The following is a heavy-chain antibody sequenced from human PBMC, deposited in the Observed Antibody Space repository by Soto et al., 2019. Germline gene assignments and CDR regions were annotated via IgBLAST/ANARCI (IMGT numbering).Heavy chain of an antibody. J-gene: IGHJ6*02. CDR3: ARESSIGVTTWPLYYYSMDV. V-gene: IGHV3-30-3*01. CDR1: GFTFSSYA. Sequence: PGGSLRLSCAASGFTFSSYAMHWVRQAPGKGLEWVAVISYDGSNKYYADSVKGRFTIPRDNSKNTLYLQMNSLRAEDTAVYYSARESSIGVTTWPLYYYSMDVWGQGTTVTVSS. CDR2: ISYDGSNK. D-gene: IGHD4-17*01.